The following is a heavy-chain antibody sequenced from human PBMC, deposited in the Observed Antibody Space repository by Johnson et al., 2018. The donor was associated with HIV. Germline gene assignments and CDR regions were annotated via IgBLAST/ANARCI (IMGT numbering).Heavy chain of an antibody. CDR2: ISWDGGST. D-gene: IGHD3-22*01. V-gene: IGHV3-43*01. J-gene: IGHJ3*02. CDR3: ARGDSSGEAFDI. Sequence: EVQLVESGGVVVQPGGSLRLSCAASGFTFDDYTMHWVRQAPGKGLEWVSLISWDGGSTYYADSVKGRFTISRDNSKNTLYLQMNSLRAEATAVYYCARGDSSGEAFDIWGQGTMVTVSS. CDR1: GFTFDDYT.